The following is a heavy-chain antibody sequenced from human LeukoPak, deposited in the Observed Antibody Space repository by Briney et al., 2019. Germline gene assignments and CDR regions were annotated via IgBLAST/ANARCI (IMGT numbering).Heavy chain of an antibody. Sequence: ASVKVSRKASGYTFTGYYIHWVRQAPGQGLEWMGWINPNSGGTKYAQKFQGRVTMTRDTSISTAYMELSRLRSDDTAVYCCASSRAPQNQADVYDFDYWGQGTLVTVSS. J-gene: IGHJ4*02. CDR3: ASSRAPQNQADVYDFDY. D-gene: IGHD5/OR15-5a*01. V-gene: IGHV1-2*02. CDR1: GYTFTGYY. CDR2: INPNSGGT.